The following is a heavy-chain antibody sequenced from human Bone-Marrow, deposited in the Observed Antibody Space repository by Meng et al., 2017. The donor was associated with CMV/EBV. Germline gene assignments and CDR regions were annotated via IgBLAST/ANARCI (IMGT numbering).Heavy chain of an antibody. CDR2: INHSGST. D-gene: IGHD6-13*01. CDR3: AREGQIIAALVGGWFDP. Sequence: SQTLSLTCAVYGGSFSGYYWSWIRQPPGKGLEWIGEINHSGSTNYNPSLKSRVIISVDMSKNQFSLKLSSVTAADTAVYYCAREGQIIAALVGGWFDPWGQGTLVTVSS. V-gene: IGHV4-34*01. CDR1: GGSFSGYY. J-gene: IGHJ5*02.